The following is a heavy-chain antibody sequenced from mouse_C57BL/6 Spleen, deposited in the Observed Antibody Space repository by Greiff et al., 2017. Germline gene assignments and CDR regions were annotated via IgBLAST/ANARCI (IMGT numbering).Heavy chain of an antibody. D-gene: IGHD4-1*01. CDR1: GYTFTSYW. CDR2: IYPSDSET. V-gene: IGHV1-61*01. J-gene: IGHJ4*01. Sequence: QVQLQQPGAELVRPGSSVKLSCKASGYTFTSYWMDWVKQRPGQGLEWIGNIYPSDSETNYNQKFKDKATLTVDKSSSTAYMQLSSLTSEDSAVYYCARHWDSYAMDYWGQGTSVTVSS. CDR3: ARHWDSYAMDY.